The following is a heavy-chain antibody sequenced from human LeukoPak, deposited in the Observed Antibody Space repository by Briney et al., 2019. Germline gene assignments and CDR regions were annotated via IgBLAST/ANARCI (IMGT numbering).Heavy chain of an antibody. Sequence: GGSLLLSLAASGFPFITYYMSWFRQAPGKGRECVPDIKQDGSEKYYVDSVKGRFTISRDNAKNSLYLQMNSLRAADTAVYYCARHYMYYYGSGTYTPIFDYWGPGPLVPVPS. V-gene: IGHV3-7*04. CDR3: ARHYMYYYGSGTYTPIFDY. CDR2: IKQDGSEK. J-gene: IGHJ4*02. D-gene: IGHD3-10*01. CDR1: GFPFITYY.